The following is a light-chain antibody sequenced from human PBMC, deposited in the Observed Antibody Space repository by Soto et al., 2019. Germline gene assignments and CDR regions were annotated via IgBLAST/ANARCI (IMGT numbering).Light chain of an antibody. J-gene: IGKJ2*01. Sequence: SMSPGERATLSCRASQTVESNLAWYQQQPGQAPRLLIYDASIRATDIPARFSGSGSGTEFTLTISSLQSEDFAVYYCQQYNTWPPYTFGQGTKVDIK. CDR1: QTVESN. CDR2: DAS. V-gene: IGKV3-15*01. CDR3: QQYNTWPPYT.